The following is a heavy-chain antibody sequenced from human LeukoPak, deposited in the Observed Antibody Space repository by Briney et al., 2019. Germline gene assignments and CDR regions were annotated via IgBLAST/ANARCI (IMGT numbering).Heavy chain of an antibody. CDR2: ISAYNGNT. V-gene: IGHV1-18*01. D-gene: IGHD3/OR15-3a*01. Sequence: ASVKVSCKASGYTFTSYGISWVRQAPGQGLEWMGWISAYNGNTNYAQKLQGRVTMTTDTSTSTAYMELRSLRSDDTAVYYCARSYGGLVGMSYYYYYMDVWGKGTTVTISS. CDR1: GYTFTSYG. J-gene: IGHJ6*03. CDR3: ARSYGGLVGMSYYYYYMDV.